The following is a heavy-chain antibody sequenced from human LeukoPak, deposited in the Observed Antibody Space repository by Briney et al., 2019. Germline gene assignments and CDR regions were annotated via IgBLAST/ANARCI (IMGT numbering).Heavy chain of an antibody. CDR2: ISAYNGDT. J-gene: IGHJ3*02. D-gene: IGHD4-11*01. CDR3: ARIRNYHLQEAVDI. Sequence: GALVQVSCKASGFTFTSYGFSWVRQAPGQGIEWMGWISAYNGDTKYAQKFLGRVTMTMDTSTNTVYMELMSLRYDDTAMYYCARIRNYHLQEAVDIWGQGTMVTVSS. V-gene: IGHV1-18*01. CDR1: GFTFTSYG.